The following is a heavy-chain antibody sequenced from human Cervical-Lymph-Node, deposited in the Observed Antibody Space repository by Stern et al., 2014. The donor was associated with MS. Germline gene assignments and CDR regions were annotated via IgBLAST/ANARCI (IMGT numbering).Heavy chain of an antibody. V-gene: IGHV5-51*03. Sequence: VQLVQSGAEVKKPGESLKISCKASGYIFTSNWIAWVRQMPGKGLEWMGSIFPGDSDTSYRPSFQGQVTISADKSISTAYLQWSSLKASDSAMYYCARLDSTGLSRWGQGTLATVSS. CDR3: ARLDSTGLSR. CDR2: IFPGDSDT. CDR1: GYIFTSNW. D-gene: IGHD2-8*02. J-gene: IGHJ4*02.